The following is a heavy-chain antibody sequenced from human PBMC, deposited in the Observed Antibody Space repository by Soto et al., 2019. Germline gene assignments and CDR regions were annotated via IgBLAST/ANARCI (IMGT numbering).Heavy chain of an antibody. Sequence: AVKVSCKASGGTFSSYAISWVRQAPGQGLEWMGGIIPIFGTANYAQKFQGRVTITADESTSTAYMELSSLRSEDTAVYYCARDLAAADSYPGVPSYGMAVWGQGTTVTVSS. CDR2: IIPIFGTA. CDR3: ARDLAAADSYPGVPSYGMAV. J-gene: IGHJ6*02. V-gene: IGHV1-69*13. D-gene: IGHD6-13*01. CDR1: GGTFSSYA.